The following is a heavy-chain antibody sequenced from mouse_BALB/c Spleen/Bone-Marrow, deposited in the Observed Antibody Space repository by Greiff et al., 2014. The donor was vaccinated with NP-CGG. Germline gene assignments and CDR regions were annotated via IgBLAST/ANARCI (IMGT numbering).Heavy chain of an antibody. CDR2: IDPANGNT. CDR3: AIYYGNYYAMDY. CDR1: GFNIKDTY. D-gene: IGHD2-1*01. J-gene: IGHJ4*01. V-gene: IGHV14-3*02. Sequence: EVQLQQSGAELVKPGASVKLSCTAFGFNIKDTYMHWVKQRPEQGLEWIGRIDPANGNTKYDPKFQGKATITADTSSNTAYLQLSSLTSEDTAVYYCAIYYGNYYAMDYWGQGTSVTVSS.